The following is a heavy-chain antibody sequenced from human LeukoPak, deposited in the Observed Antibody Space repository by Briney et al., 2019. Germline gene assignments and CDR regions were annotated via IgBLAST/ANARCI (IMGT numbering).Heavy chain of an antibody. CDR2: INPNSGGT. D-gene: IGHD2-2*01. J-gene: IGHJ1*01. Sequence: ASVKVSCEASGYTFTGYYMHWVRQAPGQGLEWMGWINPNSGGTNYAQKFQGRVTMTRDTSISTAYMELSRLRSDDTAVYYCARDLGIVVVPAGNFQHWGQGTLVTVSS. CDR1: GYTFTGYY. V-gene: IGHV1-2*02. CDR3: ARDLGIVVVPAGNFQH.